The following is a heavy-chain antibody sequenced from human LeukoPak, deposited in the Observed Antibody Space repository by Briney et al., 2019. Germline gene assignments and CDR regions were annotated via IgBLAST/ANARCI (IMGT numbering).Heavy chain of an antibody. CDR3: ANALDPVDTTMGQ. CDR1: GITFSNYA. CDR2: ISGSAHKI. Sequence: PGGSLRLSCVASGITFSNYAVSWVRQAPEKGLDWVSVISGSAHKIRYADSVKGRFTISRDNSENTLYLQMNSLRTEDTAVYYCANALDPVDTTMGQWGQGALVTVSS. V-gene: IGHV3-23*01. J-gene: IGHJ4*02. D-gene: IGHD5-18*01.